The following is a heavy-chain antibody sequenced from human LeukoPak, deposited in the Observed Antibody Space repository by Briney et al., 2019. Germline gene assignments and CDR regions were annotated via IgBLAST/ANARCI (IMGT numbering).Heavy chain of an antibody. CDR1: GFTFSSYG. D-gene: IGHD3-10*01. J-gene: IGHJ6*02. V-gene: IGHV3-30*18. CDR2: ISYDGSNK. Sequence: GRSLRLSCAASGFTFSSYGMHWVRQAPGKGLEWVAVISYDGSNKYYADSVKGRFTISRDNSKNTLYLQMNSLRAEDTAVYYCAKEGLGTMVRGVLDMDVWGQGTTVTVSS. CDR3: AKEGLGTMVRGVLDMDV.